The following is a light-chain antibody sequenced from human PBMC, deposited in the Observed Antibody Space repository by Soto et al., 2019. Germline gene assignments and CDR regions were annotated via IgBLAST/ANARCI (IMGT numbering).Light chain of an antibody. Sequence: ELVLTQSPGTLSLSPGDRAVLSCRASQSLGSNLAWYHHKPGQAPRLLLYEASIRATGIPARFSGDGSGTEFTLTISSLQSEDFAVYYCQQRSDWPRITFGQGTRLEIK. CDR1: QSLGSN. J-gene: IGKJ5*01. CDR2: EAS. V-gene: IGKV3-11*01. CDR3: QQRSDWPRIT.